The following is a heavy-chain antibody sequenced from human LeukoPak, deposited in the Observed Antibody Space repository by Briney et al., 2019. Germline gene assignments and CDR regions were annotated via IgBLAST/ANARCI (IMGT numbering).Heavy chain of an antibody. J-gene: IGHJ6*02. V-gene: IGHV1-69*13. CDR1: GGTFSSYA. CDR3: ASDYYDSSGYYYPRWLPGHMDV. CDR2: INPIFGTA. Sequence: SVKVSCKASGGTFSSYAISWVRQAPGQGLEWMGGINPIFGTANYAQKFQGRVTITADESTSTAYMELSSLRSEDTAVYYCASDYYDSSGYYYPRWLPGHMDVWGQGTTVTVSS. D-gene: IGHD3-22*01.